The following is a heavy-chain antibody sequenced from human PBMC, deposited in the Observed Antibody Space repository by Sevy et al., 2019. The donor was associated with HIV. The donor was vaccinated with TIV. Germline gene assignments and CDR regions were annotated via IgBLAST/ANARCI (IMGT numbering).Heavy chain of an antibody. Sequence: SETLSLTCTVSGGSISSYYWSWIRQPAGKGLEWIGRIYTSGSTHYNPSLTSRVTMSVDTSKNQFSLKLSSVTAADTAVYYCASGGYSSSSEWYYYYGMDVWGQGTTVTVSS. V-gene: IGHV4-4*07. CDR1: GGSISSYY. CDR3: ASGGYSSSSEWYYYYGMDV. J-gene: IGHJ6*02. D-gene: IGHD6-6*01. CDR2: IYTSGST.